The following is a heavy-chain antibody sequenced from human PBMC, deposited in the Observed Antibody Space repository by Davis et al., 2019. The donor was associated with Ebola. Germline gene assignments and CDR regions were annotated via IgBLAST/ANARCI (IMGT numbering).Heavy chain of an antibody. J-gene: IGHJ6*02. CDR1: GGFVSGYY. CDR3: ARTRIAAAGTRYYYYYGMDV. CDR2: ITHSGST. Sequence: SETLSLTCAVYGGFVSGYYWSRTRQPPGKGLEWFGEITHSGSTNYNPSLKSRVTISVDTSKNQFSLKLSAVTAADTAVYYCARTRIAAAGTRYYYYYGMDVWSQGTTVTVSS. D-gene: IGHD6-13*01. V-gene: IGHV4-34*01.